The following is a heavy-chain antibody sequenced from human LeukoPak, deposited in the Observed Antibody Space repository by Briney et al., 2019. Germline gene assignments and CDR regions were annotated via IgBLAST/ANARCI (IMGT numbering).Heavy chain of an antibody. Sequence: GGSLRLSCAASGFTFSSYGMNWVRQAPGKGLEWVAVIWNDGSSQYYADSVKGRFTVSRDNSQKALYLQMNGLRPEDTAVYYCAKDAERGFDYSNSLDKWGQGTLVTVSS. D-gene: IGHD4-11*01. CDR2: IWNDGSSQ. V-gene: IGHV3-33*06. J-gene: IGHJ4*02. CDR3: AKDAERGFDYSNSLDK. CDR1: GFTFSSYG.